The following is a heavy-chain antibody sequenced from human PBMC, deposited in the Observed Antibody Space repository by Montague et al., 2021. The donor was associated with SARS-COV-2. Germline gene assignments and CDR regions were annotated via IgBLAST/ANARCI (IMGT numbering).Heavy chain of an antibody. D-gene: IGHD4-17*01. CDR3: VRDTGSAQAGFDA. V-gene: IGHV6-1*01. CDR2: TNYRSKWTS. CDR1: GDSVGSNTAA. J-gene: IGHJ4*02. Sequence: CAISGDSVGSNTAAWNWIRQSPSGGLEWLGRTNYRSKWTSDYATSVEGRISIDPDTSKNQCFLHLRSVTPEDTGVYYCVRDTGSAQAGFDAWGQGTLVTVSS.